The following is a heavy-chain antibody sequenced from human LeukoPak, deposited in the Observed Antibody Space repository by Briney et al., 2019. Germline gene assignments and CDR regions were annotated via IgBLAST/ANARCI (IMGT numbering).Heavy chain of an antibody. CDR3: ARRLNGGSTIFGGDNWFDP. CDR2: IYHSGST. D-gene: IGHD3-3*01. CDR1: GYSIGSGYY. V-gene: IGHV4-38-2*01. J-gene: IGHJ5*02. Sequence: PSETLSLTCAVSGYSIGSGYYWGWIRQPPGKGLEWIGSIYHSGSTYYNPSLKSRVTISVDTPKNQFSLKLSSVTAADTAVYYCARRLNGGSTIFGGDNWFDPWGQGTLVTVSS.